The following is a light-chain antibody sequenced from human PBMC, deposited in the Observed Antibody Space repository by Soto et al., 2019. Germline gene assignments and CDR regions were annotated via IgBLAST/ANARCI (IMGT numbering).Light chain of an antibody. CDR1: QDISSF. J-gene: IGKJ4*01. CDR3: QQTESYPST. V-gene: IGKV1-9*01. Sequence: IQLTQSPSSLSASVGDRVTITCRASQDISSFLAWYQQKPGKAPKLLIFAASTLQSGVPSRFSGSGSGTDFTITISSLQPEDFATYYCQQTESYPSTFGGGTKVEIK. CDR2: AAS.